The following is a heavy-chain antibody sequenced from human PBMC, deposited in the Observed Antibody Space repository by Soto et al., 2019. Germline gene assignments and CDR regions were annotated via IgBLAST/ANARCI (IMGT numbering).Heavy chain of an antibody. CDR2: ILYDGNNK. V-gene: IGHV3-30*18. J-gene: IGHJ6*03. D-gene: IGHD2-8*02. CDR1: GFTFISYG. Sequence: QGQLVESGGGVVQPGGSLRLSCAASGFTFISYGMHWVRQAPGKGLEWVAFILYDGNNKDYADSVKGRFTISRDNTNNTLYLQTNSLRPGDTAVYYCANGVQRFTGYYMDVWGQGTTVDVS. CDR3: ANGVQRFTGYYMDV.